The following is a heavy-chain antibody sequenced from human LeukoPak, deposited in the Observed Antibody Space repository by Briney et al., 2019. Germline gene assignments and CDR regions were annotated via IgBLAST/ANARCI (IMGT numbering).Heavy chain of an antibody. V-gene: IGHV1-2*06. CDR3: ARGIAAAVHFDY. CDR2: INPNSGGT. D-gene: IGHD6-13*01. Sequence: ASVKVSCKASGYTFTGYYMHWVRQAPGQGPEWMGRINPNSGGTNYAQKFQGRVTMTRDTSISTAYMELSRLRSDDTAVYYCARGIAAAVHFDYWGQGTLVTVSS. J-gene: IGHJ4*02. CDR1: GYTFTGYY.